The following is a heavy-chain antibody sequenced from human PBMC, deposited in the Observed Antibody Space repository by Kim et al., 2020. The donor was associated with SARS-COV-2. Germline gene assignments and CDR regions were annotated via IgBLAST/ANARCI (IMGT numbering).Heavy chain of an antibody. Sequence: ASVKVSCKASGYTFTSQGITWVRQAPGQGPEWMGWISPLNGKTKFAQKFEGRVVMTRETSTTTVEMELRSLTSDDTAVYYCARDGGITRGIDVWGQGTPVTVSS. CDR3: ARDGGITRGIDV. D-gene: IGHD1-7*01. V-gene: IGHV1-18*01. J-gene: IGHJ6*01. CDR2: ISPLNGKT. CDR1: GYTFTSQG.